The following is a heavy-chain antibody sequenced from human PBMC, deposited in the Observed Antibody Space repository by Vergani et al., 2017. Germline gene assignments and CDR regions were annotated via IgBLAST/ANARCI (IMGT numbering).Heavy chain of an antibody. J-gene: IGHJ4*02. CDR1: GGSFSGYY. CDR3: ARVYDGGNSLSFDY. D-gene: IGHD4-23*01. CDR2: IYYSGST. V-gene: IGHV4-34*01. Sequence: QVQLQQWGAGLLKPSETLSLTCAVYGGSFSGYYWSWIRQPPGKGLEWIGYIYYSGSTYYNPSLKSRVTISVDTSKNQFSLKLSSVTAADTAVYYCARVYDGGNSLSFDYWGQGTLVTVSS.